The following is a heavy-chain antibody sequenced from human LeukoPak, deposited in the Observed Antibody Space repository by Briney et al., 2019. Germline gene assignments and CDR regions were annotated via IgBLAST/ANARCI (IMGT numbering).Heavy chain of an antibody. Sequence: ASVKVSCKASGYTFTGYYMHWVRQAPGQGLEWMGWINPNSGGTNYAQKFQGRVTMTRDTSISTAYMELSRLRSDDTAVYYCARSSSLYYHYYMDVWGKGTTVTVSS. CDR2: INPNSGGT. J-gene: IGHJ6*03. CDR3: ARSSSLYYHYYMDV. V-gene: IGHV1-2*02. D-gene: IGHD6-13*01. CDR1: GYTFTGYY.